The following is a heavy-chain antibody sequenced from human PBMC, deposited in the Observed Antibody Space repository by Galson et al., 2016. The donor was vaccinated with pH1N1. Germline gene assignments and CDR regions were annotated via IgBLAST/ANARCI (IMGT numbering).Heavy chain of an antibody. CDR3: ARVRLIMPGDPTGYFDF. CDR2: ISSEGSSI. Sequence: SLRLSCAASGFSFSTYGMSWVRQAPGKGLDWVSGISSEGSSISYADSVKGRFTISRDNARNTLYLEMNSLRAEDTALYYCARVRLIMPGDPTGYFDFWGQGALVTVSS. CDR1: GFSFSTYG. V-gene: IGHV3-74*01. D-gene: IGHD7-27*01. J-gene: IGHJ4*02.